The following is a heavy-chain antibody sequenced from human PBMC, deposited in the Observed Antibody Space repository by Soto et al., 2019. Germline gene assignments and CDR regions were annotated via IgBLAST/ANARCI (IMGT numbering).Heavy chain of an antibody. CDR3: TTENSLWYYDSSGPVA. CDR1: GVTFSSYA. V-gene: IGHV3-15*07. D-gene: IGHD3-22*01. Sequence: GGSLRLSCAASGVTFSSYAMHWVRQAPGKGLEWVGRIKSKTDGGTTDYAAPVKGRFTISRDDSKNTLYLQMSSLKTEDTAVYYCTTENSLWYYDSSGPVAWGQGTLVTVSS. CDR2: IKSKTDGGTT. J-gene: IGHJ5*02.